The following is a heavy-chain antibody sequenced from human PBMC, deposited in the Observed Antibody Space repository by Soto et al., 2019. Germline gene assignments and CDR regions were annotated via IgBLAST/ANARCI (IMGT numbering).Heavy chain of an antibody. J-gene: IGHJ4*01. CDR2: TYYRSKWYS. Sequence: SNTLSLTCAISGDGVSSPSAAWSWIRQSPSRGLEWLGRTYYRSKWYSDYAVSVKSRITINPDTSKNQFSLQLNSVTPEDTAVYYCEGGPYYRRWVWGRGTLDTVSA. D-gene: IGHD3-10*01. V-gene: IGHV6-1*01. CDR1: GDGVSSPSAA. CDR3: EGGPYYRRWV.